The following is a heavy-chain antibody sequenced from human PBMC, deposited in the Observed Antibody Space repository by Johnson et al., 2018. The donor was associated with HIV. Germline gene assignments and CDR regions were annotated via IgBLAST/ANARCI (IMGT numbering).Heavy chain of an antibody. Sequence: EVQLVESGGGLVQPGRSLRLSCAASGFTFDDYAMHWVRQAPGKGLEWVSGINWNSDTIAYVDSVKDRFTISRDNAKNSLYLQMNSLRAEDKAVYYCARGSEWELLPNDAFDIWGQGTMVTVSS. CDR3: ARGSEWELLPNDAFDI. CDR2: INWNSDTI. D-gene: IGHD1-26*01. J-gene: IGHJ3*02. V-gene: IGHV3-9*01. CDR1: GFTFDDYA.